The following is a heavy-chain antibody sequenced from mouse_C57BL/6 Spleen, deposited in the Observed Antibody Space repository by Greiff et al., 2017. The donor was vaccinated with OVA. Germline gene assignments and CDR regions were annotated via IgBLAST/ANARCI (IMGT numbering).Heavy chain of an antibody. CDR2: SRNKANDYTT. D-gene: IGHD2-3*01. Sequence: EVNVVESGGGLVQSGRSLRLSCATSGFTFSDFYMEWVRQAPGKGLEWIAASRNKANDYTTEYSASVKGRFIVARDTSQSILYLQMNALRAEDTAIYYCARDVDGYYEGAMDYWGQGTSVTVSS. J-gene: IGHJ4*01. V-gene: IGHV7-1*01. CDR3: ARDVDGYYEGAMDY. CDR1: GFTFSDFY.